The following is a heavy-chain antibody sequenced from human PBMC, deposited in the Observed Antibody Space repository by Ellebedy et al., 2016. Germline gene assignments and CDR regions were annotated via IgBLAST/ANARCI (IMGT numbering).Heavy chain of an antibody. CDR3: TRGGLDNSFDV. CDR2: ISPTSGSTI. D-gene: IGHD3-16*01. J-gene: IGHJ3*01. CDR1: GFTFTSYS. Sequence: GGSLRLXXAVSGFTFTSYSMKWVRQTPGKGLEWVSYISPTSGSTIYYADSVKGRFTISRDNAKKSVYLQMNSLRDEDTAVYYCTRGGLDNSFDVWGQGTMVTVSS. V-gene: IGHV3-48*02.